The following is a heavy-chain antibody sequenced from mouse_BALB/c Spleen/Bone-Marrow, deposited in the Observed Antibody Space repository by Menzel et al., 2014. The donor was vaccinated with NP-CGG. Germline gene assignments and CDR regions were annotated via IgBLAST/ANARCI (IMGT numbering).Heavy chain of an antibody. J-gene: IGHJ2*01. D-gene: IGHD3-3*01. CDR3: SREFLGLDY. CDR2: IDPYDSIT. V-gene: IGHV1-52*01. CDR1: GYTFTSFW. Sequence: VQLQQSGAELVRPGASVKLSCKASGYTFTSFWMNWVKQRPDQGLEWIGRIDPYDSITHYNRIFKDKDILTVDKSSSTAYIHHSSLTSEGATVYYYSREFLGLDYWGQGTTLTVSS.